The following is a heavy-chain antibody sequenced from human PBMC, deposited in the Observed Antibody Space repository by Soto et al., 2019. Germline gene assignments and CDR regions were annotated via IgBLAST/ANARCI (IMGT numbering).Heavy chain of an antibody. V-gene: IGHV5-51*01. D-gene: IGHD2-2*01. Sequence: SSRGVEYHCTGYLVGRVRKITGKGLEWMGIIYPGDSDTRYSPSFQGQVTISADKSISTAYLQWSSLKASDTAMYYCARHGVPSPPRFFSSTSCEYQIYVPSGMAVLGQGTTVTVS. J-gene: IGHJ6*02. CDR3: ARHGVPSPPRFFSSTSCEYQIYVPSGMAV. CDR2: IYPGDSDT. CDR1: EYHCTGYL.